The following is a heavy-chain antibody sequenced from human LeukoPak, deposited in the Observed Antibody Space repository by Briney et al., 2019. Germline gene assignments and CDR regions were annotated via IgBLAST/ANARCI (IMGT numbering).Heavy chain of an antibody. V-gene: IGHV1-8*03. D-gene: IGHD3-3*01. CDR2: MNPNSGNT. CDR3: ARGSAYDFWSGYYSSAHYYHYYMDV. CDR1: GYTFTSYD. J-gene: IGHJ6*03. Sequence: ASVKVSCKASGYTFTSYDINWVRQATGQGLEWMGWMNPNSGNTGYAQKFQGRVTITRNTSISTAYMELSSLRSEDTAVYYCARGSAYDFWSGYYSSAHYYHYYMDVWGKGTTVTVSS.